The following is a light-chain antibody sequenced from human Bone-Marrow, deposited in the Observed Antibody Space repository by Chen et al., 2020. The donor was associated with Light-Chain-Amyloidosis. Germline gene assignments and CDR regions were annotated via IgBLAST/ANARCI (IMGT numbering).Light chain of an antibody. CDR1: NIGSTS. Sequence: SYVLTQPSSASVAPGQTATIACGGNNIGSTSVHWYQQTPGQAPLLVVYDDSDRPSGIPERLSGSNSGNTATLTISRVEAGDEAAYYCQVWDRSSDRPVFGGGTKLTVL. J-gene: IGLJ3*02. CDR3: QVWDRSSDRPV. V-gene: IGLV3-21*02. CDR2: DDS.